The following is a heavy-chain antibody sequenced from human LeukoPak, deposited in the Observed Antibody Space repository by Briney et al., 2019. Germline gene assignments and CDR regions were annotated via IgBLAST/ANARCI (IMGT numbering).Heavy chain of an antibody. J-gene: IGHJ3*01. CDR3: GRDPNGDYIGAFDF. CDR2: IRGRGDGT. CDR1: GFTFSNYA. V-gene: IGHV3-23*01. D-gene: IGHD4-17*01. Sequence: GGSLRLSCLGSGFTFSNYAMTWVRQAPGKGLEWVSSIRGRGDGTSYADSVKGRFTMSRDNSKNTLYLQMDSLRAEDTAMYYCGRDPNGDYIGAFDFWGQGTLVTVSS.